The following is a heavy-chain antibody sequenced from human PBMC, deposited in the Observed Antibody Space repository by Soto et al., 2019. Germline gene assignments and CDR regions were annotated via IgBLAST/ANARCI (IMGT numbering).Heavy chain of an antibody. CDR3: ARGGSRDIVVVAAIDY. V-gene: IGHV4-31*03. D-gene: IGHD2-15*01. Sequence: PSETLSLRCSVSGGIISRGANYWCWVRQHPGKGLEWLGYIFYSGSTYYNPSLKSRVTISVDTSKNQFSLKLSSVTAADTAVYYCARGGSRDIVVVAAIDYWGQGTLVTVS. CDR2: IFYSGST. CDR1: GGIISRGANY. J-gene: IGHJ4*02.